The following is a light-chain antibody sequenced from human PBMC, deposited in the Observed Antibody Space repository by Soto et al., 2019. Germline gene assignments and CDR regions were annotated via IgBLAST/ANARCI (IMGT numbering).Light chain of an antibody. CDR1: SSNIGHNY. J-gene: IGLJ3*02. Sequence: QSVLTQPPSVSAAPGQKVTISCSGSSSNIGHNYVSWYQQVPGSPPKLLIYDSTKRPSGIPDRFSGSKSGPSATLDITGLQTGDEADYYCATWDASLSGWVFGGGTKVTVL. V-gene: IGLV1-51*01. CDR2: DST. CDR3: ATWDASLSGWV.